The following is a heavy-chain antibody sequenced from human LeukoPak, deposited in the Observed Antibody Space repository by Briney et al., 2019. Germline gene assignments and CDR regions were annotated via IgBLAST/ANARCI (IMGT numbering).Heavy chain of an antibody. D-gene: IGHD6-19*01. CDR3: TTGDRGWQDY. V-gene: IGHV3-15*01. J-gene: IGHJ4*02. CDR1: GLSVRNAW. Sequence: GGSLSLACAISGLSVRNAWVSWVRQPPGKGLEWVAHIKKNTETRTPNSGAPVEGRSTVARDDSKNTLFLQMNSLKIEDTAVYYCTTGDRGWQDYWGQGTLVTVSS. CDR2: IKKNTETRTP.